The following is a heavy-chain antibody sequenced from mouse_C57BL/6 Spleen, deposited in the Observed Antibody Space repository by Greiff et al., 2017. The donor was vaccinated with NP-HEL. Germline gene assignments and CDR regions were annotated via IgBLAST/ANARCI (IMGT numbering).Heavy chain of an antibody. CDR3: VRQSGNYAMDY. CDR2: IRSKSNNYAT. J-gene: IGHJ4*01. V-gene: IGHV10-1*01. CDR1: GFSFNTYA. Sequence: EVKLMESGGGLVQPKGSLKLSCAASGFSFNTYAMNWVRQAPGKGLEWVARIRSKSNNYATYYADSVKDRLTISRDDSESMLYLQMNNLKTEDTAMYYCVRQSGNYAMDYWGQGTSVTVSS. D-gene: IGHD1-3*01.